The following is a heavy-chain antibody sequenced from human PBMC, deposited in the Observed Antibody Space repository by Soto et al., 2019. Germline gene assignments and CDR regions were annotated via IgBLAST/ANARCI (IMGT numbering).Heavy chain of an antibody. J-gene: IGHJ6*02. Sequence: SVKVSCKASGGTFSSYAISWVRQAPGQGLEWMGGIIPIFGTANYAQKFQGRVTITADESTSTAYMELSSLRSEDTAVYYCAVRVGTMPDYYYYGMDVWGQGTTVTVS. CDR2: IIPIFGTA. V-gene: IGHV1-69*13. CDR3: AVRVGTMPDYYYYGMDV. CDR1: GGTFSSYA. D-gene: IGHD5-12*01.